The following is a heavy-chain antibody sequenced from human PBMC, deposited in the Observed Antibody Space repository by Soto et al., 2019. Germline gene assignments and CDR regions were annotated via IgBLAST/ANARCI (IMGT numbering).Heavy chain of an antibody. Sequence: GASVKVSCKASGYTFTSYAMHWVRQAPGQRLEWMGWIIPILGIANYAQKFQGRVTITADKSTSTAYMELSSLRSEDTAVYYCARAQGDYGMDVWGQGTTVTVSS. CDR3: ARAQGDYGMDV. CDR2: IIPILGIA. V-gene: IGHV1-69*10. CDR1: GYTFTSYA. D-gene: IGHD3-16*01. J-gene: IGHJ6*02.